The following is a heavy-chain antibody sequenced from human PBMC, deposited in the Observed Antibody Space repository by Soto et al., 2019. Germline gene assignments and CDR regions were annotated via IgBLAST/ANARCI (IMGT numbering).Heavy chain of an antibody. J-gene: IGHJ4*02. D-gene: IGHD4-17*01. CDR3: ARAVTVISNFDY. V-gene: IGHV4-31*03. Sequence: QVQLQESGPGLVKPSQTLSLTCTVSGGSIRSGGYYWSWIRQHPGKDLEWIGYIYYSGSTYYNPSLRSRVNISVDTSNNPFSLKLSSVTAADTAVYYCARAVTVISNFDYWGQGTLVAVSS. CDR1: GGSIRSGGYY. CDR2: IYYSGST.